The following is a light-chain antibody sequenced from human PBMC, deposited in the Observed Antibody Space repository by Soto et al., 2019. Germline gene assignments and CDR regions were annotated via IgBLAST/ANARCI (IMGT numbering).Light chain of an antibody. V-gene: IGLV1-44*01. CDR3: LAWDDSLNANL. CDR1: SSNIESNT. J-gene: IGLJ1*01. Sequence: QSVLTQPPSASGTPGQRVTISCSGSSSNIESNTVYWYQQLPGMAPRLLIHTNDRRPSGVPDRFSGSKSGTSASLAISGLQSEDEADYYCLAWDDSLNANLFGTRTKVTVL. CDR2: TND.